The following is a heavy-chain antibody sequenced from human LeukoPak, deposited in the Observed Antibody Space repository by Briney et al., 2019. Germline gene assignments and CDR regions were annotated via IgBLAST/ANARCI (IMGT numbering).Heavy chain of an antibody. CDR1: GGTFSSYA. D-gene: IGHD6-13*01. J-gene: IGHJ4*02. CDR3: ARGVRDSSSWYDY. CDR2: IIPIIGTA. V-gene: IGHV1-69*13. Sequence: ASVKVSCKASGGTFSSYAISWVRQAPGQGLEWMGGIIPIIGTANYAQKFQGRVTITADESTSTAYMELSSLRSEDTAVYYCARGVRDSSSWYDYWGQGTLVTVSS.